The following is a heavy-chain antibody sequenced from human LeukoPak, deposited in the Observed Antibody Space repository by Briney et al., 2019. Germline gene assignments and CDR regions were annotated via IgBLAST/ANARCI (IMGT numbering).Heavy chain of an antibody. Sequence: GGSLRLSCAASGFSFSTYWMHWVRQAPGKGLEWVSSISGSSSYKYYADSVKGRFTISRDSAKNSLYLQLNSLRAEDTAVYYCARDRAYDSFDYWGQGTLVTVSS. V-gene: IGHV3-21*01. J-gene: IGHJ4*02. CDR1: GFSFSTYW. CDR3: ARDRAYDSFDY. D-gene: IGHD5-12*01. CDR2: ISGSSSYK.